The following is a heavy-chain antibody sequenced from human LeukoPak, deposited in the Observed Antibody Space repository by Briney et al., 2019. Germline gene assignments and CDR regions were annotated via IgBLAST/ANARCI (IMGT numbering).Heavy chain of an antibody. CDR1: GFTFSIYA. D-gene: IGHD3-16*01. J-gene: IGHJ3*02. CDR2: ISYDGSNK. Sequence: GGSLRLSCAASGFTFSIYAMHWVRQARGKGLEWVAVISYDGSNKYYADSVKGRFTISRDNSKNTLYLQMNSLRAEDTAVYYCARFPSGSDVLGGYDYVWGRYDAFDIWGQGTMVTVSS. CDR3: ARFPSGSDVLGGYDYVWGRYDAFDI. V-gene: IGHV3-30-3*01.